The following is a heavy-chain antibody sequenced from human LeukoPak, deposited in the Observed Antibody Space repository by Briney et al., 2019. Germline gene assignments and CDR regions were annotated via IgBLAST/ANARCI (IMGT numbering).Heavy chain of an antibody. D-gene: IGHD6-19*01. Sequence: GGSLRLSCAASGFTFSSYWMSWVRQAPGKGLEWVANIKQDGSEKYYVDSVKGRFTISRDNSKNTLYLQMNSLRAEDTAVYYCEVAGTPRHVDYWGQGTLVTVSS. CDR1: GFTFSSYW. CDR2: IKQDGSEK. CDR3: EVAGTPRHVDY. J-gene: IGHJ4*02. V-gene: IGHV3-7*01.